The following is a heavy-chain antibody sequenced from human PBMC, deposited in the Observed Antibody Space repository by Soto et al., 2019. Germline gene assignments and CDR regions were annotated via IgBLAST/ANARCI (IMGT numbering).Heavy chain of an antibody. Sequence: PVGSLRLSCAASGFTFSGSAMHWVRQASGKGLEWVGRIRSKTNSYATAYAASVKGRFAISRDDSKDTAYLQMNSLKTEDTAVYYCTRDPRNYYDSIGSANWFDPWGQGTLVTAPQ. CDR3: TRDPRNYYDSIGSANWFDP. J-gene: IGHJ5*02. CDR2: IRSKTNSYAT. V-gene: IGHV3-73*01. CDR1: GFTFSGSA. D-gene: IGHD3-22*01.